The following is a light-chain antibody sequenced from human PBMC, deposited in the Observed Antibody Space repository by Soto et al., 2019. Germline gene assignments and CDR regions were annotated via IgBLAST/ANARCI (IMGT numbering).Light chain of an antibody. V-gene: IGKV3-15*01. J-gene: IGKJ2*01. Sequence: EIMMTQSPVTLSVSPGERATLSCRASQNIHNNLAWYQQRPGQPPRLLVYAASTRATGTPVRFSGGGSGTEFTLPISSLQPEDVAVYYCQQYHNWPSRTFGPGTNLEIK. CDR2: AAS. CDR3: QQYHNWPSRT. CDR1: QNIHNN.